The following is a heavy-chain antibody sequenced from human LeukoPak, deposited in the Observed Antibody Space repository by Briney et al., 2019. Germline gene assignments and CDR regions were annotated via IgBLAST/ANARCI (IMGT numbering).Heavy chain of an antibody. V-gene: IGHV4-39*01. Sequence: SETLSLTCTVSGGSISSSSYYWGWLRQPPGKGLEWIGSIYYSGSTYYNPSLKSRVTISVDTSKNQFSLKLSSVTAADTAVYYCARQVHVLLWFGELIHYFDYWGQGTLVTVSS. CDR1: GGSISSSSYY. CDR2: IYYSGST. D-gene: IGHD3-10*01. J-gene: IGHJ4*02. CDR3: ARQVHVLLWFGELIHYFDY.